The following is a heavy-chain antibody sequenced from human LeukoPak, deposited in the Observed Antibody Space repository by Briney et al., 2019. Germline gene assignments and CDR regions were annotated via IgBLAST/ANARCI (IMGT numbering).Heavy chain of an antibody. V-gene: IGHV4-39*01. J-gene: IGHJ4*02. CDR2: IYYSGST. CDR1: GGSISSSRYY. D-gene: IGHD3-10*01. Sequence: SETLSLTCTVSGGSISSSRYYWGWIRQPRGKGLEWIGSIYYSGSTYYNPSLKRRATISVDTSKNQFSLKLSSVTAADTAVYYCARLRPLMVRGVMGWGRQGPFDYWGQGTLVTVSS. CDR3: ARLRPLMVRGVMGWGRQGPFDY.